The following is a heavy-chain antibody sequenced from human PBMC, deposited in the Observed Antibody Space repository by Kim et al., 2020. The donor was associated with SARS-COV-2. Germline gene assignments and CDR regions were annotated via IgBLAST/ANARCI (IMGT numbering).Heavy chain of an antibody. CDR3: ARGIYYDFWSGYYPGSYY. D-gene: IGHD3-3*01. Sequence: SETLSLTCTVSGGSISSYYWSWIRQPPGKGLEWIGYIYYSGSTNYNPSLKSRVTISVDTSKNQFSLKLSSVTAADTAVYYCARGIYYDFWSGYYPGSYY. CDR1: GGSISSYY. V-gene: IGHV4-59*01. J-gene: IGHJ6*03. CDR2: IYYSGST.